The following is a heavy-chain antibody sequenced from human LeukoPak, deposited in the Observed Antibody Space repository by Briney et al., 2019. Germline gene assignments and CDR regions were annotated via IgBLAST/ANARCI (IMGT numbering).Heavy chain of an antibody. Sequence: SQTLSLTCTVSGGSISSGGYYWTWIRQPAGKGLEWIGRIYSSGSTNYNPSLKSRVTISVDTSKNQFSLKLSSVTAADTAVYYCAREAVYYDFWSGYPDAFDIWGQGTMVTVSS. CDR3: AREAVYYDFWSGYPDAFDI. D-gene: IGHD3-3*01. V-gene: IGHV4-61*02. CDR1: GGSISSGGYY. CDR2: IYSSGST. J-gene: IGHJ3*02.